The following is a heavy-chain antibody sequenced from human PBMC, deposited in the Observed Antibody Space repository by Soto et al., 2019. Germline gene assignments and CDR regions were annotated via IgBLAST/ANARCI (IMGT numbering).Heavy chain of an antibody. J-gene: IGHJ4*02. D-gene: IGHD6-19*01. CDR1: GGSIRSGGYY. CDR2: IYYSGST. V-gene: IGHV4-31*03. CDR3: VQSGGRFLFDY. Sequence: QVQLQESGPGLVKPSQTLSLTCTVSGGSIRSGGYYWSWIRQHPGKGLEWIGYIYYSGSTYYNPSLKSRVTISVDTSKNQFSLKLSSVTAADTAVYYCVQSGGRFLFDYWGQGTLVTVSS.